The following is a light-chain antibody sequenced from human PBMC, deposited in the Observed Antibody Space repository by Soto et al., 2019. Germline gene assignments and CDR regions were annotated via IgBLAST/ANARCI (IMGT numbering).Light chain of an antibody. CDR3: AAWDDSLNGYV. V-gene: IGLV1-44*01. CDR2: SNN. J-gene: IGLJ1*01. Sequence: QSVLTQPPSASGTPGQRVTISCSGSSSNIGSNTVNWYQQLPGTAPKLPIYSNNQRPSGVPDRFSGSKSGTSASLAISGLQSEDEADYYCAAWDDSLNGYVFATGTKVTVL. CDR1: SSNIGSNT.